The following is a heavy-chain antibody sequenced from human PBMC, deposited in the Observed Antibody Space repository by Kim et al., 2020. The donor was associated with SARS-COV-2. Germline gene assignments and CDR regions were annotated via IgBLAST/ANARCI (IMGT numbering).Heavy chain of an antibody. CDR1: GFTFSSYS. CDR2: ISSSSSYI. CDR3: ARDTTVTTDPGYYGMDV. J-gene: IGHJ6*02. Sequence: GGSLRLSCAASGFTFSSYSMNWVRQAPGRGLEWVSSISSSSSYIYYADSVKGRFTISRDNAKNSLYLQMKSLRAEDTAVYYCARDTTVTTDPGYYGMDVWGQGTTVTVSS. D-gene: IGHD4-17*01. V-gene: IGHV3-21*01.